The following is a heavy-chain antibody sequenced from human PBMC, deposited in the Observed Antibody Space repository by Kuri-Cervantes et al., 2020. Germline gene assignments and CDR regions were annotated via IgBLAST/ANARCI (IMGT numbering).Heavy chain of an antibody. J-gene: IGHJ4*02. Sequence: GESLKVSCEASGYTFTSDGISWVRQAPGQGLEWMGWIIAYNGNTNYAQKLQGRVTMTTDTSTTTAYMELRRLRSDDTAVYYFARGPKVGATRQPIDYWGQGTLVTVSS. D-gene: IGHD1-26*01. CDR3: ARGPKVGATRQPIDY. CDR1: GYTFTSDG. V-gene: IGHV1-18*01. CDR2: IIAYNGNT.